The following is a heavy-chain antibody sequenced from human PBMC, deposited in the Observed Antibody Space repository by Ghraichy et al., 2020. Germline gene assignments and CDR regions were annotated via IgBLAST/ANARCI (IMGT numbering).Heavy chain of an antibody. CDR2: IIPIFGRA. Sequence: SVKVSCRASGGTFNSYAVIWVRQAPGQGLEWMGDIIPIFGRANYAQKFQGRVTITADESMSTAYMEVSSLRSEDTAVYYCARVSQPVFGVVTHYYMDVWGKGTTVTVSS. V-gene: IGHV1-69*13. D-gene: IGHD3-3*01. J-gene: IGHJ6*03. CDR1: GGTFNSYA. CDR3: ARVSQPVFGVVTHYYMDV.